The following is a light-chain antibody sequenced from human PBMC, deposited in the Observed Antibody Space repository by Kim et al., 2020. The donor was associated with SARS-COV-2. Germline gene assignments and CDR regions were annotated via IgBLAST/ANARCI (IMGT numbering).Light chain of an antibody. J-gene: IGKJ5*01. CDR3: QQSNQWPIT. V-gene: IGKV3-11*01. CDR2: DAS. CDR1: QSVSSY. Sequence: EIVLTQSPATLSLSPGERATLSCRASQSVSSYLAWYQQKPGQAPRLLIYDASNRATGIPARFSGSGSGTDFTLTISSLEPEDFAVYYCQQSNQWPITFGQGTRLEIK.